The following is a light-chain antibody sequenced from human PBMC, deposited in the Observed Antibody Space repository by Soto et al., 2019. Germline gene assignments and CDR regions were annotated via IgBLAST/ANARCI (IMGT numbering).Light chain of an antibody. J-gene: IGKJ1*01. Sequence: DIQLTQSPSFLSASVGDRVTITCRASQGINIFLAWYQQRPGKLPNLLIYSASTLQSVVPSRFSVSGSGTHFTLTISSLQPEDVATYYCQKYNSALTFGQGTKVDIK. CDR2: SAS. CDR1: QGINIF. V-gene: IGKV1-27*01. CDR3: QKYNSALT.